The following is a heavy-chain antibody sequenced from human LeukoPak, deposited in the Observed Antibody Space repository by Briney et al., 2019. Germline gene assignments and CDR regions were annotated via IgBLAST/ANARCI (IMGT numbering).Heavy chain of an antibody. J-gene: IGHJ4*02. CDR2: IYHDGNT. D-gene: IGHD6-19*01. CDR1: GYSISSGYY. Sequence: SETLSLTCSVSGYSISSGYYWGWIRQPPGKGLEWIGNIYHDGNTYYNPSLKSRVTISVDTSKNQFSLKLSSVTAADTAVYYCARSTYSSGPVDYWGQGTLVTVSS. V-gene: IGHV4-38-2*02. CDR3: ARSTYSSGPVDY.